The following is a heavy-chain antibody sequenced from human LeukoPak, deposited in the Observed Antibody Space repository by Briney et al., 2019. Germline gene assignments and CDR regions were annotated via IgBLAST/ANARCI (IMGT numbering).Heavy chain of an antibody. Sequence: GRSLGLSCAASGFTFSSYAMHWVRQAPGKGLEWVAVISYDGSNKYYADSVKGRFTISRDNSKNTLYLQMNSLRAEDTAVYYCAKPARAVAGTGAFDIWGQGTMVTVSS. D-gene: IGHD6-19*01. J-gene: IGHJ3*02. V-gene: IGHV3-30*04. CDR1: GFTFSSYA. CDR3: AKPARAVAGTGAFDI. CDR2: ISYDGSNK.